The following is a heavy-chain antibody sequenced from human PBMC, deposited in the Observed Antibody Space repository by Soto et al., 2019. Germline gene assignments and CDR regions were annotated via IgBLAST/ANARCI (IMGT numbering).Heavy chain of an antibody. J-gene: IGHJ3*02. CDR2: IYYSGST. V-gene: IGHV4-31*03. D-gene: IGHD3-10*01. Sequence: SETLSLTCTVSGGSISSGGYYWSWIRQHPGKGLEWIGYIYYSGSTYYNPSLKSRVTISVDTSKNQFSLKLSSVTAADTAVYYCARASPALLWFGELFGDAFDIWGQGTMVTVS. CDR1: GGSISSGGYY. CDR3: ARASPALLWFGELFGDAFDI.